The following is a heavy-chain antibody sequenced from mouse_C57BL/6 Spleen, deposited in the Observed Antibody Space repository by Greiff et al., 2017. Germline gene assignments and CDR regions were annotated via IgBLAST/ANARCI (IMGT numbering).Heavy chain of an antibody. CDR2: ISGGGGTT. Sequence: VESGGGLVKPGGSLKLSCAASGFSFSSYIMSWVRQTPEKRLEWVATISGGGGTTYYPDSVKGRFTISRDNAKNTLYLQMSSLRSEDTALYYCARQTVKGYFDVWGTGTTVTVSS. CDR1: GFSFSSYI. D-gene: IGHD4-1*01. J-gene: IGHJ1*03. CDR3: ARQTVKGYFDV. V-gene: IGHV5-9*01.